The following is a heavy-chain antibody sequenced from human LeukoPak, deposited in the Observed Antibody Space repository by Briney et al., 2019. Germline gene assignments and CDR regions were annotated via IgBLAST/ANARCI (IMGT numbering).Heavy chain of an antibody. CDR3: ARVGSSGWYVHPTLDY. CDR2: INPSNGDT. V-gene: IGHV1-2*02. CDR1: GYTFSGYY. Sequence: ASVKVSCKASGYTFSGYYIHWVRQAPGQGLEWMAWINPSNGDTNYAQKFQGRVTMTRDTSISTAYMQLTRLISDDTAVYYCARVGSSGWYVHPTLDYWGQGTLVTVSS. D-gene: IGHD6-19*01. J-gene: IGHJ4*02.